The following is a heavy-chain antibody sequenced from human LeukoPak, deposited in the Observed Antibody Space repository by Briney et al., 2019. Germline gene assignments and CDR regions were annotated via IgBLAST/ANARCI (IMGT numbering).Heavy chain of an antibody. CDR3: TRLYCTNDVCSSFDY. CDR2: INPNSGGT. CDR1: GYTFTSYW. Sequence: ASVKVSCKASGYTFTSYWIQWVRQAPGQGLEWMGRINPNSGGTDYAQKFQGRVTMTRDTSISTAYMELSRLRSDDTAVYYCTRLYCTNDVCSSFDYWGQGTLVTVSS. V-gene: IGHV1-2*06. D-gene: IGHD2-8*01. J-gene: IGHJ4*02.